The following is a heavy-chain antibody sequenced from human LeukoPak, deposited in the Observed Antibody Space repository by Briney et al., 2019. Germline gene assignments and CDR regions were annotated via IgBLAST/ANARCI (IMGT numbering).Heavy chain of an antibody. Sequence: ASVKVSCKASGYTFTSYSISWVRQAPGQGLEWMAWIGAYNGNTNYAQKLQGRVTMTTDTSTSTAYMELRSLRSDDTAVYYCARDDALVATGSFDYWGQGTLVTVSS. V-gene: IGHV1-18*01. D-gene: IGHD5-12*01. J-gene: IGHJ4*02. CDR1: GYTFTSYS. CDR2: IGAYNGNT. CDR3: ARDDALVATGSFDY.